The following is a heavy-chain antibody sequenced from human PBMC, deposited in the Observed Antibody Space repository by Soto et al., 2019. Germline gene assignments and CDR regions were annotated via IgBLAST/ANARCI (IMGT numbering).Heavy chain of an antibody. J-gene: IGHJ4*02. D-gene: IGHD3-10*01. Sequence: ASLKVSCKDSGYTFTVYYMHWERQAPGQGLEWMGWMNPNSGGTNYAQKFQGWVTMTRDTSISTAYMELSRLRSDDTAVYYCARGPKDYYYGSESFGYWGEVPLFTASS. V-gene: IGHV1-2*04. CDR1: GYTFTVYY. CDR3: ARGPKDYYYGSESFGY. CDR2: MNPNSGGT.